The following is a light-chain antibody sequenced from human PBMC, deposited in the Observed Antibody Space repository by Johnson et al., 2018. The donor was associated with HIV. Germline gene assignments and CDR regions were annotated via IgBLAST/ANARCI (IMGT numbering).Light chain of an antibody. CDR1: SSNIGNNY. CDR2: DND. CDR3: GTWDSSLSAYV. Sequence: QAVLTQPHSVSAAPGQKVTISCSGSSSNIGNNYVSWFQQLPGTAPKLLIYDNDKRPSGIPDRFSGSKSGTSATLGITGLQTGDEADYYCGTWDSSLSAYVFGPGTKVTVL. J-gene: IGLJ1*01. V-gene: IGLV1-51*01.